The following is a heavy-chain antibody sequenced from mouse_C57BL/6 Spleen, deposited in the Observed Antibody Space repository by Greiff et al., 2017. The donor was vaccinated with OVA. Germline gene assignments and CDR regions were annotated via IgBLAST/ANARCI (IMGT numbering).Heavy chain of an antibody. J-gene: IGHJ2*01. CDR2: LWRGGST. V-gene: IGHV2-2*01. Sequence: VKLVESGPGLVQPSQSLSIPCTVSGFSLTSSGVHWVRQSPGKGLEWLGVLWRGGSTDYNAAFISRLSISKDNSKSQVFFKMNSLQADDTAIYYCARDSGYYFDYWGQGTTLTVSS. D-gene: IGHD1-3*01. CDR3: ARDSGYYFDY. CDR1: GFSLTSSG.